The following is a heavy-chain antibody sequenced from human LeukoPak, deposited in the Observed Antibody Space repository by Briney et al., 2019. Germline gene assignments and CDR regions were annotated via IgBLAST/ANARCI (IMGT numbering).Heavy chain of an antibody. V-gene: IGHV1-46*01. J-gene: IGHJ3*02. Sequence: ASVKVSCTASGYTFTTYYMHWVRQAPGQGLEWMGIINPTGGSTTYAQKFQGRVTMTRDTSTSTVYMELSSLRSEDTAVYYCARIETDSNGYSLGAFDIWGQGTMVTVSS. D-gene: IGHD3-22*01. CDR2: INPTGGST. CDR3: ARIETDSNGYSLGAFDI. CDR1: GYTFTTYY.